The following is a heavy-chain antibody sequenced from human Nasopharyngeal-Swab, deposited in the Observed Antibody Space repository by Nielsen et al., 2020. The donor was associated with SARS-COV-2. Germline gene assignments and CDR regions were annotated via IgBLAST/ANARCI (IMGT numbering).Heavy chain of an antibody. V-gene: IGHV3-53*01. CDR1: GFIVSSYY. CDR3: AGADYYDFWCGGYGMDV. J-gene: IGHJ6*02. D-gene: IGHD3-3*01. Sequence: GESLKISCAASGFIVSSYYMSWVRQAPGKGLEWVSVIYSGGSTYYADSVKGRFPISRDNSKNTLYPQMNILRAEDTAVYYCAGADYYDFWCGGYGMDVWGQGTTVTVSS. CDR2: IYSGGST.